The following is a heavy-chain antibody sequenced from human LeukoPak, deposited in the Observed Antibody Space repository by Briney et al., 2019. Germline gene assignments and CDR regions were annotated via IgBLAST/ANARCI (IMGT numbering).Heavy chain of an antibody. Sequence: PGGSLRLSCAASGFTFSSYSMNWVRQAPGKGLEWVSSISGSSSYIYYADSVKGRFTISRDNAKNSLYLQMNSLRAEDTAVYYCARDPPMVRGVNDPYYYYYYYMDVWGKGTTVTVSS. D-gene: IGHD3-10*01. CDR1: GFTFSSYS. J-gene: IGHJ6*03. CDR2: ISGSSSYI. V-gene: IGHV3-21*01. CDR3: ARDPPMVRGVNDPYYYYYYYMDV.